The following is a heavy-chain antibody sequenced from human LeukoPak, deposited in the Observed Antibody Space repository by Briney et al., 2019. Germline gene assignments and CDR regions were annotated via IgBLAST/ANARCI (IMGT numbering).Heavy chain of an antibody. V-gene: IGHV3-21*01. J-gene: IGHJ4*02. CDR3: AREGPDIVVVVAAFDY. CDR1: GFTFSSYS. CDR2: ISSSSSYI. D-gene: IGHD2-15*01. Sequence: GGSLRLSCAASGFTFSSYSMNWVRQAPGKGLEWVSSISSSSSYIYYADSVKGRFTISRGNAKNSLYLQMNSLRAEDTAVYYCAREGPDIVVVVAAFDYWGQGTLVTVSS.